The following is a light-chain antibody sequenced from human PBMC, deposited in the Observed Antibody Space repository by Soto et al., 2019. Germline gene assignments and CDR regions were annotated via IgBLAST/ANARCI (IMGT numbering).Light chain of an antibody. J-gene: IGLJ3*02. Sequence: QSALTQPASVSGSPGQSITISCTGTSSDVGLYNLVSWYQQLPGKAPKLIIYEVNERPSGISDRFSGSKSGDTASLTISGLQDDDDADYYCCSYVGSSPLMFGGGTKVTVL. CDR1: SSDVGLYNL. CDR3: CSYVGSSPLM. CDR2: EVN. V-gene: IGLV2-23*02.